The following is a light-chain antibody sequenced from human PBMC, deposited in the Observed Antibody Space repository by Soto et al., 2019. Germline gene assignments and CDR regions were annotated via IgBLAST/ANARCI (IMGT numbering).Light chain of an antibody. CDR1: QSVTTN. CDR3: QQSGSSPPFI. V-gene: IGKV3-20*01. Sequence: EIVMTQSPATLSVSPGERATLSCRASQSVTTNLAWYQQIPGQAPRLLIFGTSNRATGIPDRFSGSGSGTDFTLSISRLEPEDFAVYYCQQSGSSPPFIFGPGTKVDIK. J-gene: IGKJ3*01. CDR2: GTS.